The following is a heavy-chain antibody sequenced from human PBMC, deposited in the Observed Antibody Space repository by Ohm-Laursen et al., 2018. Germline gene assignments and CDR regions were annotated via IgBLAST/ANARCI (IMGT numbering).Heavy chain of an antibody. J-gene: IGHJ4*02. Sequence: SLRLSCAASGFTFTSYWMSWARQAPGKGLEWVANMNEIGSEKYFVDSVRGRFTISRGNAKNSLFLQMNSLRVEDTAVYYCAKGRDLTGGWGQGTLVIVSS. D-gene: IGHD2-8*02. V-gene: IGHV3-7*01. CDR1: GFTFTSYW. CDR3: AKGRDLTGG. CDR2: MNEIGSEK.